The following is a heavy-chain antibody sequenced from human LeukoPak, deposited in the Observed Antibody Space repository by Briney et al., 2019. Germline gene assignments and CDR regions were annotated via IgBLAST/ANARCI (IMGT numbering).Heavy chain of an antibody. D-gene: IGHD5-24*01. J-gene: IGHJ4*02. CDR3: ARDLGRDGYKYYFDY. V-gene: IGHV4-34*01. CDR2: INHSGST. Sequence: SETLSLTCAVYGGSFSGYYWSWIRQPPGNGLEWIGEINHSGSTNYNPSLKSRVTISVDTSKNQFSLKLSSVTAADTAVYYCARDLGRDGYKYYFDYWGQGTLVTVSS. CDR1: GGSFSGYY.